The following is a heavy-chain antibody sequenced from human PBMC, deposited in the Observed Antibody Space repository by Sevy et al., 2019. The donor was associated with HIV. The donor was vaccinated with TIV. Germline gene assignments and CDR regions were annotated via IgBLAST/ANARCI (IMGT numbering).Heavy chain of an antibody. Sequence: GGSLRLSCAASGFTCDDYTMHWVRQAPGKGLEWVSLISWDGGSTYYADSVKGRFTISGDNSKNSLYLLMNSLRTEDTALYYCAKDGPGRCSGSYYNYYYYYGMDVWGQGTTVTVSS. CDR3: AKDGPGRCSGSYYNYYYYYGMDV. J-gene: IGHJ6*02. D-gene: IGHD3-10*02. CDR2: ISWDGGST. CDR1: GFTCDDYT. V-gene: IGHV3-43*01.